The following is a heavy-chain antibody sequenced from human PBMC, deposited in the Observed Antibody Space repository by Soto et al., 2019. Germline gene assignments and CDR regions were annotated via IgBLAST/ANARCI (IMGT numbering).Heavy chain of an antibody. CDR2: IYSGGST. J-gene: IGHJ6*02. D-gene: IGHD6-13*01. V-gene: IGHV3-53*01. CDR1: GLSVKINY. CDR3: ASDGGSSWFGGAMDV. Sequence: PWGSLKLSSAASGLSVKINYMSGVRQAPGKGLEWVSVIYSGGSTYYADSVKGRFTISRDNSKNTLYLQMNSLRAEDTAVYYCASDGGSSWFGGAMDVWAQGTTVTVYS.